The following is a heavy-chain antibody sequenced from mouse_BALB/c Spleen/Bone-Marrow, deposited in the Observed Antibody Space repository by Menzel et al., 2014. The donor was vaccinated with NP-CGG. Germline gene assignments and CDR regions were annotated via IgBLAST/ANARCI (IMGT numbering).Heavy chain of an antibody. CDR3: ARVLRWSLDY. CDR1: GYTFTSYT. CDR2: INPSSNYT. V-gene: IGHV1-4*01. J-gene: IGHJ2*01. Sequence: QVQLQQSGAELARPGASVKMSCKASGYTFTSYTMHWVKQRPGQGLEWIGFINPSSNYTNYNQKFKDKATLTADKSSSTAYMQLSSLTSEDSAVYYCARVLRWSLDYWGQGTTLTLSS. D-gene: IGHD6-2*01.